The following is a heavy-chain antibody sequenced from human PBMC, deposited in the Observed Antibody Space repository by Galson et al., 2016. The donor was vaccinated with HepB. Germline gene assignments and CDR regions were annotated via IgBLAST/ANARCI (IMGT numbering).Heavy chain of an antibody. CDR1: GDTFSKYA. V-gene: IGHV1-69*04. Sequence: SVKVSCKASGDTFSKYAYSWVRQAPGQGLEWMGRTIPILGKTDYAQKFQGRVTISADISSTTAYLEVETLKSGDTALYYCFSWSEYSDSAAEFWGQGTLVTVSS. CDR3: FSWSEYSDSAAEF. J-gene: IGHJ4*02. CDR2: TIPILGKT. D-gene: IGHD6-6*01.